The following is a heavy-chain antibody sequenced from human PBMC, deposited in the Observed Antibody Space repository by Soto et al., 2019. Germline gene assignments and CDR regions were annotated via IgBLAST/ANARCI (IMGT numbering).Heavy chain of an antibody. J-gene: IGHJ4*02. CDR2: ISPYSGYT. Sequence: GASVKVSCKGFGYSFMKYGINWVRQAPGQGLEWVGWISPYSGYTHSAQKFHGRLTLTTHTTASTAYMDVRILRTPDTALDYCAREASVLIPSAQPSCFASWGQGTLVTVSS. CDR1: GYSFMKYG. CDR3: AREASVLIPSAQPSCFAS. D-gene: IGHD2-8*01. V-gene: IGHV1-18*01.